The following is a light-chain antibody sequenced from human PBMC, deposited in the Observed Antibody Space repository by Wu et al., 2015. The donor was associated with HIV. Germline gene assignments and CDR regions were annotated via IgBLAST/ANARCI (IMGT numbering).Light chain of an antibody. CDR2: HSS. CDR1: QTVTSNY. Sequence: EIVLTQSPDTLYLSPGERATLSCRASQTVTSNYLAWYQHKPGQAPRLLIYHSSTRATGISDRFSGSGSGTDFTLTISSLEPEDFAVYYCQQRSNWPPMYSFGQGTKLEIK. J-gene: IGKJ2*03. V-gene: IGKV3D-20*02. CDR3: QQRSNWPPMYS.